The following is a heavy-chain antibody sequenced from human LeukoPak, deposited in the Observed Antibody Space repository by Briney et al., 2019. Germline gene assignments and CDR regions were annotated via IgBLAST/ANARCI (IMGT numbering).Heavy chain of an antibody. CDR3: ARAQGAYCGGDCYPWDYGMDV. D-gene: IGHD2-21*02. CDR1: GGSISYYD. Sequence: PSETLSLTCTVSGGSISYYDWNSIRQPAGKGLEWIGRIYSSGSTNYNPSLKSRVTMSVDTSKNQFSLKLSSVTAADTAVYYCARAQGAYCGGDCYPWDYGMDVWGQGTTVTVSS. J-gene: IGHJ6*02. CDR2: IYSSGST. V-gene: IGHV4-4*07.